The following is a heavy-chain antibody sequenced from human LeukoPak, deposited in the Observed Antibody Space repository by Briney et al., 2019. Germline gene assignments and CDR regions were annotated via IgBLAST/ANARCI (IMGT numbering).Heavy chain of an antibody. D-gene: IGHD5-18*01. J-gene: IGHJ4*02. CDR3: ARDERYSHFDY. CDR1: GFTFSSYE. CDR2: ITGSCSTI. V-gene: IGHV3-48*03. Sequence: PGGPLRLSCAASGFTFSSYEMNWVRQAPGKGLEWVSYITGSCSTIYYADSVKGRFTISRDNAKKSLYLQMNSLRAEDTAVYYCARDERYSHFDYWGQGTLVTVSS.